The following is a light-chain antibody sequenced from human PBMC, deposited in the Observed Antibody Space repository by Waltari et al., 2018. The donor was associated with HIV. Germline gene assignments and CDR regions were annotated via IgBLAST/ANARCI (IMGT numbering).Light chain of an antibody. V-gene: IGLV3-1*01. CDR1: RLGEKY. CDR2: YDS. CDR3: QAWDSNTVV. J-gene: IGLJ2*01. Sequence: SYELTQPHSVSVSPGQTASITCSGDRLGEKYACWYKQKPGQAPVLVIYYDSRRPSGIPERFSGSNSGNTATLTISGTQAMDEADYYCQAWDSNTVVFGGGTKLTVL.